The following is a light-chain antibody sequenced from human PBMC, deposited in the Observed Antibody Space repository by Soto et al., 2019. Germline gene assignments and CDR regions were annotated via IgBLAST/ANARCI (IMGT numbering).Light chain of an antibody. CDR1: PSNIGAGYD. CDR2: GNS. CDR3: QSYDSSLSV. Sequence: QCVLTQPPPLSGAPGQRGAISCTGSPSNIGAGYDVHWYQQLPGTAPKPLIYGNSNRPSGVPDRFSGSKSGTSASLAITGLQAEDEADYYCQSYDSSLSVFGTGTKSPS. V-gene: IGLV1-40*01. J-gene: IGLJ1*01.